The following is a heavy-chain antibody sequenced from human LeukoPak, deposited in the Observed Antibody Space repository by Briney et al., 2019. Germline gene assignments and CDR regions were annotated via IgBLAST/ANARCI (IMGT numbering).Heavy chain of an antibody. CDR1: GGPFSGYY. D-gene: IGHD6-19*01. Sequence: SETLSLTCAVYGGPFSGYYWRWIRQPPGKGLEWIGEINHSGSTNYNPSLKSRVTISVDTSKNQFSLKLSPVTAADTAVYYCARGLSGPIAVAGTDDYWGHGTLVTVSS. CDR3: ARGLSGPIAVAGTDDY. CDR2: INHSGST. V-gene: IGHV4-34*01. J-gene: IGHJ4*01.